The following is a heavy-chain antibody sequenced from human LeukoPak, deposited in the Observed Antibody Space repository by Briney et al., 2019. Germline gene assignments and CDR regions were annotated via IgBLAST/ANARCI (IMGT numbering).Heavy chain of an antibody. D-gene: IGHD6-13*01. V-gene: IGHV1-18*01. CDR3: ARSIAAAGVYAFDI. Sequence: ASVKVSCKASGYTFTSYGISWVRQAPGQGLEWMGWISAYNGNTNYAQKLQGRVTMTTDTSTSTAYMELRSLRSDDTAVYYCARSIAAAGVYAFDIWGQGTVVTVSS. CDR2: ISAYNGNT. CDR1: GYTFTSYG. J-gene: IGHJ3*02.